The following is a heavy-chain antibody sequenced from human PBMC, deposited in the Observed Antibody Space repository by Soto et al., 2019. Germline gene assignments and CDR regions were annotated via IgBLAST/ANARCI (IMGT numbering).Heavy chain of an antibody. V-gene: IGHV4-39*01. J-gene: IGHJ4*02. CDR3: VRQRTSVLTQAYFDY. D-gene: IGHD2-8*01. CDR2: VYYRGRS. Sequence: SETLSLTCTVPGGSVSNSNYYWGWIRQSPGKGLEWIGSVYYRGRSYSKSSVKTRVTISVDTSKNQFSLNLNSVTASDTAVYFCVRQRTSVLTQAYFDYWGPGALVTVSS. CDR1: GGSVSNSNYY.